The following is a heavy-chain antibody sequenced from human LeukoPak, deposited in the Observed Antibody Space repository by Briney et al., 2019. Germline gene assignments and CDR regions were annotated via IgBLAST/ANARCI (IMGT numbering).Heavy chain of an antibody. Sequence: GGSPRLSCAASGFTFSTYTMQWVRQAPGKGPEHVSFITGTGRTTHYADSVKGRFSISRDNSKSMLYLQMGSLRPEDTAVYYCARERAGYYYDFWGQGTLVTVSS. CDR3: ARERAGYYYDF. D-gene: IGHD6-13*01. J-gene: IGHJ4*02. CDR2: ITGTGRTT. V-gene: IGHV3-64*02. CDR1: GFTFSTYT.